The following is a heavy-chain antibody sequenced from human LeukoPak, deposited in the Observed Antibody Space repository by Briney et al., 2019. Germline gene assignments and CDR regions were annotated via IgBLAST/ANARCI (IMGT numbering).Heavy chain of an antibody. CDR2: ISAYNGNT. D-gene: IGHD2-15*01. J-gene: IGHJ4*02. Sequence: EASVKVSCKASGYTFTSYGISWVRQAPGQGLEWMGWISAYNGNTNYAQRLQGRVTMTTDTSTSTAYMELRSLRSDDTAVYYCARADIVVVVAADYCFDYWGQGTLVTVSS. CDR3: ARADIVVVVAADYCFDY. CDR1: GYTFTSYG. V-gene: IGHV1-18*01.